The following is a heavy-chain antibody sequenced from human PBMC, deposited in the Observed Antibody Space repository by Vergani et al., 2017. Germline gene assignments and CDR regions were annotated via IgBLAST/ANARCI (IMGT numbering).Heavy chain of an antibody. CDR3: ARRSGGYYSGGKVHPLRTAFDV. J-gene: IGHJ3*01. CDR2: ISASGNA. V-gene: IGHV4-61*02. CDR1: GGPISAGYYF. D-gene: IGHD2-15*01. Sequence: QVQLQASGPGRVKPSQTLSLTCTMSGGPISAGYYFWSWTRQPAGKGLEWLGHISASGNASHSPSLKTRVSMSVDTSKNQFSLTVTSVTAADTAIYFCARRSGGYYSGGKVHPLRTAFDVWGHGTVVTVSS.